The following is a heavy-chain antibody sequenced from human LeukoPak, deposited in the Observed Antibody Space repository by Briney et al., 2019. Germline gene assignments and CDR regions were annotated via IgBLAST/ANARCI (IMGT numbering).Heavy chain of an antibody. V-gene: IGHV3-30*04. CDR1: GFVFSNYA. D-gene: IGHD6-19*01. J-gene: IGHJ4*02. CDR3: ARAESSLEQWLVPVDY. CDR2: ISYDGSNK. Sequence: GRSLRLSCAASGFVFSNYAMHWVRQAPGKGLEWVAIISYDGSNKYYADSVKGRFTFSRDNSKNTLYLQMTSLRVEDTAVYYCARAESSLEQWLVPVDYWGQGTLVTVSS.